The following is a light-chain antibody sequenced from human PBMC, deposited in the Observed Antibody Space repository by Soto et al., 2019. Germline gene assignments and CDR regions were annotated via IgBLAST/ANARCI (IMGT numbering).Light chain of an antibody. J-gene: IGKJ2*01. CDR1: QTISSW. V-gene: IGKV1-5*01. Sequence: DIQMTQSPSTLSGSVGDRVTITCRASQTISSWLAWYQQKPGKAPRLLIYSISSLKSGVPSRFSGSGSGTEFTLTISSLQPEDFATYYCQQLYTYPHTFGLGTQLEI. CDR2: SIS. CDR3: QQLYTYPHT.